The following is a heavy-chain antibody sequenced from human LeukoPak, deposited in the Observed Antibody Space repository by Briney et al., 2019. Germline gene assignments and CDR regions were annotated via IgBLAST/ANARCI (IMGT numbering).Heavy chain of an antibody. Sequence: SETLSLTCAVYGGSFSGYYWSWIRQPPGKGLEWIGHVFYTGSSTYNPSLKSRVTISVDRSKNQFFLRLTSVTAADTAMYFCARAGPWQIDPWGQGTLVTVSS. J-gene: IGHJ5*02. D-gene: IGHD3-10*01. CDR1: GGSFSGYY. CDR3: ARAGPWQIDP. CDR2: VFYTGSS. V-gene: IGHV4-59*01.